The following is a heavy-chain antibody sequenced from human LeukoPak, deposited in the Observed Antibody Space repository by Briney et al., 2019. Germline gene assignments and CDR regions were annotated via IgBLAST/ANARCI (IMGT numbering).Heavy chain of an antibody. Sequence: ASVKVSXKASGYTFTGYYMHWVRQAPGQGLEWMGRINPNSGGTNYAQKFQGRVTMTRDTSISTAYMELSRLRSDDTAVYYCARLSRRQQLGLNWFDPWGQGTLVTVSS. V-gene: IGHV1-2*06. CDR1: GYTFTGYY. D-gene: IGHD6-13*01. J-gene: IGHJ5*02. CDR3: ARLSRRQQLGLNWFDP. CDR2: INPNSGGT.